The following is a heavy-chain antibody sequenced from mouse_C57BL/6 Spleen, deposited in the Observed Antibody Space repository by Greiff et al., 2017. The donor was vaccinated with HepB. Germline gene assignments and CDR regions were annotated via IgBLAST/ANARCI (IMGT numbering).Heavy chain of an antibody. J-gene: IGHJ4*01. CDR2: ISDGGSYT. D-gene: IGHD2-4*01. Sequence: DVHLVESGGGLVKPGGSLKLSCAASGFTFSSYAMSWVRQTPEKRLEWVATISDGGSYTYYPDNVKGRFTISRDNAKNNLYLQMSHLKSEDTAMYYCARDNDYDPYYYAMDYWGQGTSVTVSS. CDR1: GFTFSSYA. V-gene: IGHV5-4*01. CDR3: ARDNDYDPYYYAMDY.